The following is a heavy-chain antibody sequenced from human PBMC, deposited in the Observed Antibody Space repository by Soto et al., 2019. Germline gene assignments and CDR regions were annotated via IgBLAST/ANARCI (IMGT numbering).Heavy chain of an antibody. D-gene: IGHD1-26*01. V-gene: IGHV3-74*01. CDR2: LKGDQSNT. J-gene: IGHJ4*02. Sequence: EVHMVESGGGLVQSGGSLRLSCAASGFTFSDYWMHWVRHPPGEGLVWVSRLKGDQSNTGYEDSVKGRFTITRDNAKNTVYLQMNNLRVEDTAVYYCARGIYGAYGQDYWGQGTLVTVSS. CDR3: ARGIYGAYGQDY. CDR1: GFTFSDYW.